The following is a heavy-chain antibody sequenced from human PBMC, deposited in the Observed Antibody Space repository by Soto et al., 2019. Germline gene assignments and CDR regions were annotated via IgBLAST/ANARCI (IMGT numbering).Heavy chain of an antibody. V-gene: IGHV3-74*01. D-gene: IGHD2-15*01. CDR2: INSDGSST. J-gene: IGHJ4*02. Sequence: GSLRLSCAASGFTFSSYWMHWVRQAPGKGLVWVSRINSDGSSTSYADSAKGRFTISRDNAKNTLYLQMNSLRAEDTAVYYCARVGLYCSGGSCYSGSYFDYWGQGT. CDR1: GFTFSSYW. CDR3: ARVGLYCSGGSCYSGSYFDY.